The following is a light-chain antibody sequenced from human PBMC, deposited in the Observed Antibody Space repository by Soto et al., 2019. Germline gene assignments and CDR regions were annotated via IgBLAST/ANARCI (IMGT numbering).Light chain of an antibody. CDR3: QQYNDWPPT. J-gene: IGKJ4*01. CDR1: QSLRSN. V-gene: IGKV3D-15*01. CDR2: DAS. Sequence: PGERATLSCTASQSLRSNFLAWYQQKPGQAPRLLIYDASSRAAGIPARFSGSGSGTEFTLTISSLQSEDFAVYYCQQYNDWPPTFGGGTKVDIK.